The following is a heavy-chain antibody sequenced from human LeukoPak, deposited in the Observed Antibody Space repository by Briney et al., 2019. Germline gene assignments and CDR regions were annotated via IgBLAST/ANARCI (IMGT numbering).Heavy chain of an antibody. V-gene: IGHV3-30*02. D-gene: IGHD4-17*01. J-gene: IGHJ4*02. Sequence: GGSLRLSCTASGFTFSSYVMHWVRQAPGKGLEWVAFIRYDGSYKYYSDSVKGRFAISRDNSKNTLYLQMNSLRPEDTAVYYCARERDDYDDPGPLDYWGQGTLVTVSS. CDR1: GFTFSSYV. CDR3: ARERDDYDDPGPLDY. CDR2: IRYDGSYK.